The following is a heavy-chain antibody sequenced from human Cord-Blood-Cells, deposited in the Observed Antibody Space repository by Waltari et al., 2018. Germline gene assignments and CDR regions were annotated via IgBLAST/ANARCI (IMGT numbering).Heavy chain of an antibody. CDR2: IKEDGSEK. CDR1: GFTFSSYW. Sequence: EVQLVESGGGLVQPGGSLRLSCAASGFTFSSYWMSWVRQAPGKWRELVANIKEDGSEKDYGDSVKGRFTMSRDNAKNSLYRQMTSLRAEDTAVYYCSRGSNSWYYWGQGTLVTVSS. J-gene: IGHJ4*02. D-gene: IGHD6-13*01. V-gene: IGHV3-7*01. CDR3: SRGSNSWYY.